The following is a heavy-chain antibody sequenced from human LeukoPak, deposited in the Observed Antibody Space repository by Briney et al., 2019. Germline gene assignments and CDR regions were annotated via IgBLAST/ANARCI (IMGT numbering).Heavy chain of an antibody. CDR1: GFTFSSYA. Sequence: PGGSLRLFCAASGFTFSSYAMSWVRQAPGKGLEWVSAISGSGGSTYYADSVKGRFTISRDNSKNTLYLQMNSLKPEDTAVYYCAKDQGERLWIDYWGQGTLVTVSS. D-gene: IGHD5-18*01. CDR2: ISGSGGST. CDR3: AKDQGERLWIDY. V-gene: IGHV3-23*01. J-gene: IGHJ4*02.